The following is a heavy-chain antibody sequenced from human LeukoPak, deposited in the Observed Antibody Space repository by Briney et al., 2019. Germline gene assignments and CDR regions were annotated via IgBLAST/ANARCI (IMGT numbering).Heavy chain of an antibody. Sequence: SVKVSCKASGGTLSSYAISWVRQAPGQGLEWMGGIIPIFGTPNYAQNFQGRVTITADESTSTAYMELSSLRSEDTAVYYCARVGDNYFDYWGQGTLVTVSS. CDR2: IIPIFGTP. D-gene: IGHD1-26*01. J-gene: IGHJ4*02. V-gene: IGHV1-69*13. CDR3: ARVGDNYFDY. CDR1: GGTLSSYA.